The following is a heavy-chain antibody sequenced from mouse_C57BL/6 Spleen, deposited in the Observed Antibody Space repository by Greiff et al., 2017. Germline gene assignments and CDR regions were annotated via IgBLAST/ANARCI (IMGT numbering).Heavy chain of an antibody. CDR2: IRSKSNNYAT. Sequence: EVKVVESGGGLVQPKGSLKLSCAASGFSFNTYAMNWVRQAPGKGLEWVARIRSKSNNYATYYADSVKDRFIISRDDSESMLYLQMNDLKTETTAMYYCVRQDGNYPAWFAYWGQGTLVTVSA. D-gene: IGHD2-1*01. J-gene: IGHJ3*01. CDR1: GFSFNTYA. V-gene: IGHV10-1*01. CDR3: VRQDGNYPAWFAY.